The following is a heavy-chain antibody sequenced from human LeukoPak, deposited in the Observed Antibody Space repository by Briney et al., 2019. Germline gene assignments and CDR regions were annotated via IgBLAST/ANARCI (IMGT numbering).Heavy chain of an antibody. J-gene: IGHJ4*02. Sequence: PGRSLRLSCAASGFSFSSYGMHWVRQAPGKGLEWVAVISSHENNEYYADSVKGRFTISRDNSKNTLYLQMNSLRAEDTAIYYCARDIGGLDGDGLDYWGQGTLVTVSS. V-gene: IGHV3-30*19. CDR1: GFSFSSYG. CDR2: ISSHENNE. CDR3: ARDIGGLDGDGLDY. D-gene: IGHD4-17*01.